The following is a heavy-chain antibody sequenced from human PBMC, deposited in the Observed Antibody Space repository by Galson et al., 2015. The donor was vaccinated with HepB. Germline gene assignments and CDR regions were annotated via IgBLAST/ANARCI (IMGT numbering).Heavy chain of an antibody. CDR3: AKVDILTHYYYDEMDV. J-gene: IGHJ6*02. D-gene: IGHD3-9*01. CDR2: ISGSSNYI. Sequence: SLRLSCAASGFRFNMYSMHWVRQAPGKGLEWVSSISGSSNYIYYGDSVKGRFTISRDNAKNSLFLQMNSLRAADTAVYYCAKVDILTHYYYDEMDVWGQGTTVTVSS. V-gene: IGHV3-21*01. CDR1: GFRFNMYS.